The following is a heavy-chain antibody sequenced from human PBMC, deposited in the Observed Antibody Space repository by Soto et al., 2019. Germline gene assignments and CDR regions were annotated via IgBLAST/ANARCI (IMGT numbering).Heavy chain of an antibody. CDR1: GGTFSSYA. J-gene: IGHJ6*02. D-gene: IGHD5-12*01. Sequence: QVQLVQSGAEVKKPGSSVKVSCKASGGTFSSYAISWVRQAPGQGLEWMGGIIPIFGTANYAQKFQGRVTITADESTSTAYMELSSLRSEDTAVYYCARKGGYSGYARDYYYGMDVWGQGTTVTVSS. V-gene: IGHV1-69*01. CDR2: IIPIFGTA. CDR3: ARKGGYSGYARDYYYGMDV.